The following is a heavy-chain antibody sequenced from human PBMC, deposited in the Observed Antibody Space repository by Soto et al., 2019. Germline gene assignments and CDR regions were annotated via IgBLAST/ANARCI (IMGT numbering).Heavy chain of an antibody. V-gene: IGHV3-30*18. D-gene: IGHD1-26*01. CDR3: AKDEGVGATLGLPSGNDY. Sequence: QVQLVEFGGGVVQPGRSLRLSCAASGFTFSCCAMHWVRQAPGKGLEWVAVISYDGSIKYYADSVKGRFTISRDNSKNTLYLQMNSLSFEDTAVYFCAKDEGVGATLGLPSGNDYWGQGTLVTVSS. CDR2: ISYDGSIK. J-gene: IGHJ4*02. CDR1: GFTFSCCA.